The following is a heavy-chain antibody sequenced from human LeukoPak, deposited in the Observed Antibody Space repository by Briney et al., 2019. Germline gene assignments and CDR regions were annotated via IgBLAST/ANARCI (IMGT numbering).Heavy chain of an antibody. D-gene: IGHD3-9*01. CDR1: AGSFSGYY. Sequence: SETLSLTCAVYAGSFSGYYWTWIRQPPGKGLEWIGEITHSGSTNYNPSLKSRVTISIDTSKNQFSLKLSSVTAADTAVYYCARGRSDILTGYTTFDYWGQGTPVTVSS. J-gene: IGHJ4*02. CDR2: ITHSGST. CDR3: ARGRSDILTGYTTFDY. V-gene: IGHV4-34*01.